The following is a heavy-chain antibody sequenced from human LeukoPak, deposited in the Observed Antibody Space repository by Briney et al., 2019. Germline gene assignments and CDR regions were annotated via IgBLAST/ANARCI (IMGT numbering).Heavy chain of an antibody. J-gene: IGHJ4*02. CDR2: ITNSGTDM. D-gene: IGHD7-27*01. Sequence: GGSLRLSCAASGLTFSDHYMSCFRQAPGKGLEWISYITNSGTDMEYADSVKGRFTISRDNAKNSLFLQMNSLRAEDTAVYFCGRGHWGIDYWGQGTLVTVSS. CDR3: GRGHWGIDY. V-gene: IGHV3-11*04. CDR1: GLTFSDHY.